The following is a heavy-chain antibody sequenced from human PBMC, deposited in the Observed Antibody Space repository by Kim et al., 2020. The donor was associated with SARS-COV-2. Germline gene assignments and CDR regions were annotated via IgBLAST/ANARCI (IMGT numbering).Heavy chain of an antibody. D-gene: IGHD3-22*01. CDR1: GGSFSGYY. CDR2: INYSGST. CDR3: ARRGGSAYFSNCFDP. J-gene: IGHJ5*02. V-gene: IGHV4-34*01. Sequence: SETLSLTCAVYGGSFSGYYWSWIRQPPGKGLEWIGEINYSGSTNDNPSLKSRVTISVDTSKNQFSLKLNSVTAADTAVYYCARRGGSAYFSNCFDPWGQG.